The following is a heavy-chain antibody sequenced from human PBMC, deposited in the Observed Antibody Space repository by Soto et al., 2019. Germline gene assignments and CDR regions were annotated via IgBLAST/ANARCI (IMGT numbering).Heavy chain of an antibody. V-gene: IGHV4-34*01. CDR2: INHSGST. CDR1: DGSFSCYC. CDR3: ARERRKLLRVYYGMDV. J-gene: IGHJ6*02. Sequence: PSETLSLTCAVDDGSFSCYCWTWIRQPPGTGLEWIGEINHSGSTNYNPSLKSRVTISVDKSKNQFSLKLSSVTAADTAVYYCARERRKLLRVYYGMDVWGQGTTVTVSS. D-gene: IGHD2-15*01.